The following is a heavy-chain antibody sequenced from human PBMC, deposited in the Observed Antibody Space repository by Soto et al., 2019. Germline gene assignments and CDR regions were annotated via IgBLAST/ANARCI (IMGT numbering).Heavy chain of an antibody. Sequence: QVQLVQSGAEVKKPESSVKVSCKASGGTFSSYAISWVRQAPGQGLEWMGGIIPIFGTANYAQKFQGRVTITADESTSAAYMELSSLRSEDTAVYYCARQWGAGYEPTPADYWGQGTLVTVSS. CDR1: GGTFSSYA. V-gene: IGHV1-69*01. CDR3: ARQWGAGYEPTPADY. J-gene: IGHJ4*02. D-gene: IGHD5-12*01. CDR2: IIPIFGTA.